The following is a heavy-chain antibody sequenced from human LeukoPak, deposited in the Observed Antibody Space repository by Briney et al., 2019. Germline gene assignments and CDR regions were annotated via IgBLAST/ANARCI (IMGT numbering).Heavy chain of an antibody. CDR2: ISSGGDST. Sequence: GGSLRLSCAASGFTFSSYALSWVRQSPRKGREWVSAISSGGDSTYYADSVKGRFTISRDDSKNTAYLQMNSLKTEDTAVYYCTSKYSSSWYSDYWGQGTLVTVSS. D-gene: IGHD6-13*01. CDR1: GFTFSSYA. J-gene: IGHJ4*02. V-gene: IGHV3-23*01. CDR3: TSKYSSSWYSDY.